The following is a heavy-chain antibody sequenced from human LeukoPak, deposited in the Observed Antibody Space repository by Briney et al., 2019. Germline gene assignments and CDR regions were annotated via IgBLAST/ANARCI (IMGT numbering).Heavy chain of an antibody. Sequence: GGSLRLSCAASGFTFSSYSMNWVRQAPGKGLEWVSYISSSSTIYYADSVKGRFTISRDNAKNSLYLQMNSLRAEDTAVYYCARDPPLYGDYNYFDYWGQGTLVTVSS. V-gene: IGHV3-48*04. CDR1: GFTFSSYS. CDR2: ISSSSTI. J-gene: IGHJ4*02. CDR3: ARDPPLYGDYNYFDY. D-gene: IGHD4-17*01.